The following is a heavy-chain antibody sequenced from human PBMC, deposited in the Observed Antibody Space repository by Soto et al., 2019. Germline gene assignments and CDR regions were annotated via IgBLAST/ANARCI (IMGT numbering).Heavy chain of an antibody. D-gene: IGHD2-15*01. J-gene: IGHJ5*02. CDR1: GFTFSSYA. V-gene: IGHV3-23*01. Sequence: GGSLRLSCAASGFTFSSYAMSWVRQAPGKGLEWVSAISGSGGSTYYADSVKGRFTISRDNSKNTLYLQMNSLRAEDTAVYYCAKPGYCSGGSCYSLLNWFDPWGQGTLVTVSS. CDR3: AKPGYCSGGSCYSLLNWFDP. CDR2: ISGSGGST.